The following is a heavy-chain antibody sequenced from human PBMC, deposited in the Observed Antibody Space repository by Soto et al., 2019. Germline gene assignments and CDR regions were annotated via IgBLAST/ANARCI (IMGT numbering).Heavy chain of an antibody. CDR2: VYHTGST. D-gene: IGHD6-19*01. Sequence: PSETLSLTCDVSSASITTYYWSWIRQAPGKGLEWIGNVYHTGSTDYNSSLRSRVTISVDPSKNQFSLNMNSVTAADTAVYYCARRLFGSGWTLDSWGQGAMVTVS. CDR3: ARRLFGSGWTLDS. CDR1: SASITTYY. V-gene: IGHV4-59*13. J-gene: IGHJ4*02.